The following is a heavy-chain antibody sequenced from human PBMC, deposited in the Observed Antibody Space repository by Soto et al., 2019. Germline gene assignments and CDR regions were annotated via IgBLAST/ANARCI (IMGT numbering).Heavy chain of an antibody. D-gene: IGHD5-12*01. Sequence: QVQLVESGGGVVQPGRSLRLSCAGSGFTFSSYGMHWVRRAPGKGLEWVALIWYDGSKKYYADSVRGRFTISRDNSKNTLYFQMDSLTAEDTAVYYCARWRAGYNLDLWGQGTQVAVSS. V-gene: IGHV3-33*01. CDR2: IWYDGSKK. CDR3: ARWRAGYNLDL. J-gene: IGHJ5*02. CDR1: GFTFSSYG.